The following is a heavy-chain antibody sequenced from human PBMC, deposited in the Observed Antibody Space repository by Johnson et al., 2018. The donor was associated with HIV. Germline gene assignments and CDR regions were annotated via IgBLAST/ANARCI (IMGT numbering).Heavy chain of an antibody. V-gene: IGHV3-30*03. J-gene: IGHJ3*02. CDR1: GFTFSNYA. CDR2: ITYDGTNK. D-gene: IGHD1-1*01. CDR3: ARDLAGTERGNAFDI. Sequence: QVQLVESGGGVVQPGRSLRLSCTASGFTFSNYAIHWVRQAPGKGLEWVAGITYDGTNKYYADSVKGRFTLSRDNSKNTLYLQMNSLRAEDTAVYYCARDLAGTERGNAFDIWGQGTVVTVSS.